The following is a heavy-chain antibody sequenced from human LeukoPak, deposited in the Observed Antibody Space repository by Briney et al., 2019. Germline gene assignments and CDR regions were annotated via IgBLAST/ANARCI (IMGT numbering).Heavy chain of an antibody. V-gene: IGHV3-21*01. CDR3: ARGQASDFDY. J-gene: IGHJ4*02. CDR1: GFTFSNYS. CDR2: ISSSSSYI. Sequence: GGSLRLSCAASGFTFSNYSMNWVRQAPANGLEWVSSISSSSSYIYYADSVKGRFTISRGNAKNSLYLQMNSLRAEDTAVYYCARGQASDFDYWGQGTLVTVSS.